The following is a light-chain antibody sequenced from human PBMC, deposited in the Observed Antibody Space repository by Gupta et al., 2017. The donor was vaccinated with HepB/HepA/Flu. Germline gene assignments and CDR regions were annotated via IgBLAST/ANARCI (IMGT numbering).Light chain of an antibody. CDR3: QVWDTSTAV. CDR2: RDT. V-gene: IGLV3-9*01. J-gene: IGLJ3*02. CDR1: GIGGKD. Sequence: SYELTQPLSVSVALGQTARITCGGNGIGGKDVHWYQQKPGQAPVLVIYRDTNRPSGIPERFSGSNSGNTATLTISRAQAGDETDYYCQVWDTSTAVFGGGTKLTVL.